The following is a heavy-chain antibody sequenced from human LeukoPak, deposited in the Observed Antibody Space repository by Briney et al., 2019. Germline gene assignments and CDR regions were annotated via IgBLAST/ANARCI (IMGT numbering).Heavy chain of an antibody. CDR2: ISSSTLKI. V-gene: IGHV3-23*01. D-gene: IGHD5-18*01. CDR1: GFTFSKYA. Sequence: GGSLRLSCAASGFTFSKYAMTWVRQAPGKGLEWVSAISSSTLKIYYADSVKGRFTISRDNAKNTLYLQMNSLRAEDTAVYYCAPRGYSYGYVYWGQGTLVTVSS. J-gene: IGHJ4*02. CDR3: APRGYSYGYVY.